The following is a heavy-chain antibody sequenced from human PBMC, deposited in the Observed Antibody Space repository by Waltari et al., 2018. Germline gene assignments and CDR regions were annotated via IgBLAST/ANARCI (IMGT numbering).Heavy chain of an antibody. CDR2: IYYSGST. V-gene: IGHV4-59*01. J-gene: IGHJ5*02. D-gene: IGHD2-2*01. CDR1: GGPLSSYY. Sequence: QVQLQESGPGLVKPSEPLSLTCTVPGGPLSSYYWSWIRQPPGKGLEWIGYIYYSGSTNYNPSLKSRVTISVDTSKNQFSLKLSSVTAADTAVYYCARERGYCSSTSCPNWFDPWGQGTLVTVSS. CDR3: ARERGYCSSTSCPNWFDP.